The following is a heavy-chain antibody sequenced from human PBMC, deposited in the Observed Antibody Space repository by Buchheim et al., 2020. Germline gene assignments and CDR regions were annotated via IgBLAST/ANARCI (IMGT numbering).Heavy chain of an antibody. CDR3: ARPLDYDFWSGYGSP. CDR1: GFTFSSYS. Sequence: EVQLVESGGGLVQPGGSLRLSCAASGFTFSSYSMNWVRQAPGKGLEWVSYISSSSSTIYYADSVKGRFTISRDNAKNSLYLQMNSPRAEDTAVYYCARPLDYDFWSGYGSPWGQGTL. J-gene: IGHJ5*02. CDR2: ISSSSSTI. D-gene: IGHD3-3*01. V-gene: IGHV3-48*01.